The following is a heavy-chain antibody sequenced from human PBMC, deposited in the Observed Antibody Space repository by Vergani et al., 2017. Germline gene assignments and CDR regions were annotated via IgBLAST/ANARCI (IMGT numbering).Heavy chain of an antibody. Sequence: EVQLLESGGDLVQPGGSLRLSCAASGFTFNHYAMNWVRQAPGKGLEWVSGISGSGGSTYYAGSVKGRFTISRDSSKNTLYLQMNSLSAGDTAVYYCAKAKPQISVCDKLYSYHARDVWGRGPTVTVSS. J-gene: IGHJ6*04. CDR1: GFTFNHYA. CDR2: ISGSGGST. CDR3: AKAKPQISVCDKLYSYHARDV. D-gene: IGHD5/OR15-5a*01. V-gene: IGHV3-23*01.